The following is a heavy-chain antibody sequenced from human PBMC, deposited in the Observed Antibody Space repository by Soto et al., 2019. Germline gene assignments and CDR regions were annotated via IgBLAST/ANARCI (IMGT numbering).Heavy chain of an antibody. D-gene: IGHD5-18*01. J-gene: IGHJ4*02. CDR1: GFTFSSYA. CDR2: ISGSGGST. CDR3: AKVSSGYNYRFYNYFDY. V-gene: IGHV3-23*01. Sequence: GGSLRLSCAASGFTFSSYAMSWVRQAPGKGLEWVSAISGSGGSTYYADSVKGRFTISRDNSKNMLYLQMNSLRAEDTAVYYCAKVSSGYNYRFYNYFDYWCQGTLVTVSS.